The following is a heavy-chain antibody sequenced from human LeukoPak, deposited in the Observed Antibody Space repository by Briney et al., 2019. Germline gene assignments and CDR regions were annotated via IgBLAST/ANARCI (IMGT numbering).Heavy chain of an antibody. CDR1: GYTFTSYA. CDR2: INTNTGNP. Sequence: ASVKVSCKASGYTFTSYAMNWVRQAPGQGLEWMGWINTNTGNPTYAQGFTGRFVFSLDTSVSTAYLQISSLKAEDTAVYYCARDQSRSNYDYYMDVWGKGTTVTVSS. CDR3: ARDQSRSNYDYYMDV. D-gene: IGHD4-11*01. V-gene: IGHV7-4-1*02. J-gene: IGHJ6*03.